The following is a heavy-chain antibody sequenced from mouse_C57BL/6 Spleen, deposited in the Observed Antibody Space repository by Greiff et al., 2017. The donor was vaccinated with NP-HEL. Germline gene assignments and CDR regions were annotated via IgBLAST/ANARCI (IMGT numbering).Heavy chain of an antibody. CDR3: TRKGDYDYGSSFAY. CDR2: IDPETGGT. V-gene: IGHV1-15*01. D-gene: IGHD1-1*01. CDR1: GYTFTDYE. J-gene: IGHJ3*01. Sequence: QVQLQQSGAELVRPGASVTLSCKASGYTFTDYELHWVKQTPVHGLEWIGAIDPETGGTAYNQKFKGKAILTADKSSSTAYMELRSLTSEDSAVYYCTRKGDYDYGSSFAYWGQGTLVTVSA.